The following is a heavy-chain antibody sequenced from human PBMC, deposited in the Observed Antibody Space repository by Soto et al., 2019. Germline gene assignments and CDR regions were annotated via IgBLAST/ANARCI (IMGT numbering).Heavy chain of an antibody. V-gene: IGHV3-23*01. CDR2: ISGSGGST. D-gene: IGHD5-12*01. J-gene: IGHJ4*02. CDR3: AKVIYSGYDYVCPLDY. Sequence: LRLSCAASGFTFSSYAMSWVRQAPVKGLEWVSAISGSGGSTYYADSVKGRFTISRDNSKNTLYLQMNSLRAEDTAVYYCAKVIYSGYDYVCPLDYWGQGTLVTVSS. CDR1: GFTFSSYA.